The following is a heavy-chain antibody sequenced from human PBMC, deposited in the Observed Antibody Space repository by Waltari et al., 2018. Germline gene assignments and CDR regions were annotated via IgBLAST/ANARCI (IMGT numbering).Heavy chain of an antibody. J-gene: IGHJ4*02. Sequence: QVQLQESGPGLVKPSETLSLTCTVSGGPSSGSYLSWIRQPAGKGLEWIGRIYTSGGTNYNPSLKSRITMSVDTSKNQFSLELNSVTAADTAVYFCARGRGTYFDYWGQGILVTVSS. V-gene: IGHV4-4*07. D-gene: IGHD3-16*01. CDR2: IYTSGGT. CDR1: GGPSSGSY. CDR3: ARGRGTYFDY.